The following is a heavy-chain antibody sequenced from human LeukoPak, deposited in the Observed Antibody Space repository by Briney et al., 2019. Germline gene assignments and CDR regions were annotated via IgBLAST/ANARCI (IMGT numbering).Heavy chain of an antibody. D-gene: IGHD2-2*01. J-gene: IGHJ4*02. Sequence: ASVKVSCKASGYTFSSYGISWVRQAPGQGLEWMGWISAYNGNTNYAHKSQGRVTMTTDTSTTTAYMELRSLRSDDTAVYYCARSPHILVVPTAFSSWGQGTLVTVSS. V-gene: IGHV1-18*01. CDR3: ARSPHILVVPTAFSS. CDR2: ISAYNGNT. CDR1: GYTFSSYG.